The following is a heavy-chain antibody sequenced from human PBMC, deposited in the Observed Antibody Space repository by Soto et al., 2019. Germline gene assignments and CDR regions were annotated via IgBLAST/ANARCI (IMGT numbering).Heavy chain of an antibody. CDR3: ARGWGLVS. D-gene: IGHD3-16*01. Sequence: QMEQSGAEVRMPGSSVKVSCKPSGGSLTSYPMAWVRQAPGQGFEWMGGIIPIHGTTEYAQKFQGRVTITADESTNRATLELTGLTSEDTAVYYSARGWGLVSWGQGTLVTVSS. CDR2: IIPIHGTT. J-gene: IGHJ4*02. CDR1: GGSLTSYP. V-gene: IGHV1-69*01.